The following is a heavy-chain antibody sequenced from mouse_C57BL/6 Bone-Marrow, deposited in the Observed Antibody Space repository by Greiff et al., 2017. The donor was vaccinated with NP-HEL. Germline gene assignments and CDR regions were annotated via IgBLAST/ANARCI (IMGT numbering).Heavy chain of an antibody. CDR3: ARGGDSSGSGCDY. Sequence: EVQLQQSGPELVKPGASVKISCKASGYTFTDYYMNWVKQSHGKSLEWVGDINPNNGGTSYNQKFKGKATLTVDKSSSTAYMERRSLTSEDSAVYYCARGGDSSGSGCDYWGQGTTLTVSS. V-gene: IGHV1-26*01. CDR1: GYTFTDYY. D-gene: IGHD3-2*02. CDR2: INPNNGGT. J-gene: IGHJ2*01.